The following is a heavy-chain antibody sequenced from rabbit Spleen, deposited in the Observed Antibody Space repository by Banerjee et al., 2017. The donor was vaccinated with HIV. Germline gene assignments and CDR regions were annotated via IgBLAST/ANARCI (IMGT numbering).Heavy chain of an antibody. CDR3: ARSGYVGWGGDGDLMGNKL. V-gene: IGHV1S40*01. CDR1: GVSFSANSY. D-gene: IGHD4-1*01. CDR2: IDTGSSGFT. J-gene: IGHJ4*01. Sequence: QSLEESGGDLVKPGASLTLTCTASGVSFSANSYMCWVRQAPGKGLEWIACIDTGSSGFTYFASWAKGRFTISKTSSTTVTLQMTSLTAADTATYFCARSGYVGWGGDGDLMGNKLWGPGTLVTVS.